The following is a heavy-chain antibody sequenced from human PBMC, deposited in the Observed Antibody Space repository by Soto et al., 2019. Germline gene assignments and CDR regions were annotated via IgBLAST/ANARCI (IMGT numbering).Heavy chain of an antibody. CDR3: ARDLGDCSGGSCYSRDY. CDR1: GYTFTSYY. CDR2: INPSGGST. J-gene: IGHJ4*02. D-gene: IGHD2-15*01. Sequence: QVQLVQSGAEVKKPGASVKVSCKASGYTFTSYYMHWVRQAPGQGLEWMGIINPSGGSTSYAQKFQGRVTMTRDTSTSTVYMELSSLRSEDKAVYYCARDLGDCSGGSCYSRDYWGQGTLVTVSS. V-gene: IGHV1-46*01.